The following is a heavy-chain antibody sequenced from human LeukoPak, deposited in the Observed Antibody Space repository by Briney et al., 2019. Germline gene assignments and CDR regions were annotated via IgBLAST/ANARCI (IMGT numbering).Heavy chain of an antibody. CDR3: ATGYSSTWYYFDY. CDR2: IYHSGST. Sequence: SETPSLTCTVSGDSISSYYWSWIRQPPGKRLEWIGYIYHSGSTNYNPSLKSRVTISADTSKYQFSLKLSSVTAADTAVYYCATGYSSTWYYFDYWGQGTLVTVSS. V-gene: IGHV4-59*01. D-gene: IGHD6-13*01. J-gene: IGHJ4*02. CDR1: GDSISSYY.